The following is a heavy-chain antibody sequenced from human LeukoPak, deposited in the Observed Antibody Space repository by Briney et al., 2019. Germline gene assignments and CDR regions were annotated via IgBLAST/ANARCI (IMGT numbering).Heavy chain of an antibody. Sequence: PGGSLRLSCEASGFSFNTYAMKWVRQAPGKGLEWMAVVLPDGSDQYYADSVQGRFTISRENSKNTLYLQMDNLRVEDTAVYYCARVSKPGWYDYYYMDVWGRGTTVIVSS. CDR1: GFSFNTYA. V-gene: IGHV3-30*04. J-gene: IGHJ6*03. CDR2: VLPDGSDQ. CDR3: ARVSKPGWYDYYYMDV. D-gene: IGHD2/OR15-2a*01.